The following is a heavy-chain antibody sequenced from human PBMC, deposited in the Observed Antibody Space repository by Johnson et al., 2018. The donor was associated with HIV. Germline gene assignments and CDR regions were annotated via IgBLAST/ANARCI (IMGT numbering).Heavy chain of an antibody. V-gene: IGHV3-33*06. CDR2: IWYVGSNK. Sequence: QVQLVESGGGVVQPGRSLRLSCAASGFTFSSYGMHWVRQAPGKGLEWVAVIWYVGSNKYYADSVKGRFTISRDNSKNTLYLQMNSLRAEDTAVYYCAKQQLVPDDAFDIWGQGTMVNVSS. D-gene: IGHD6-6*01. CDR1: GFTFSSYG. CDR3: AKQQLVPDDAFDI. J-gene: IGHJ3*02.